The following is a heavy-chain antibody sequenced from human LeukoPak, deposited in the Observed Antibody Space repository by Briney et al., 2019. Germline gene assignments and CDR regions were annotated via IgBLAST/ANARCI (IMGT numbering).Heavy chain of an antibody. D-gene: IGHD5-12*01. CDR2: MNPNSGNT. Sequence: APVKVSCKASGYTFTSYDINWVRQATGQGLEWMGWMNPNSGNTGYAQKFQGRVTMTRNTSISTAYMELSSLRSEDTAVYYCARSPGGSSGYDLHYFDYWGQGTLVTVSS. V-gene: IGHV1-8*01. J-gene: IGHJ4*02. CDR1: GYTFTSYD. CDR3: ARSPGGSSGYDLHYFDY.